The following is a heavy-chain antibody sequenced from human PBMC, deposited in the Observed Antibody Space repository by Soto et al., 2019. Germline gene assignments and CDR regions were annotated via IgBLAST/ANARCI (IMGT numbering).Heavy chain of an antibody. D-gene: IGHD2-2*01. J-gene: IGHJ6*02. Sequence: PGGSLRLSCAASGFTFSSYAMTWVRQAPGKGLEWASAISDSGDSTYYADSVKGRFTISRDNSKNTLYLQMNSLRAEDTAVYYCAKDYQLLSPYYYYGMDVWGQGTTVTVSS. CDR1: GFTFSSYA. V-gene: IGHV3-23*01. CDR3: AKDYQLLSPYYYYGMDV. CDR2: ISDSGDST.